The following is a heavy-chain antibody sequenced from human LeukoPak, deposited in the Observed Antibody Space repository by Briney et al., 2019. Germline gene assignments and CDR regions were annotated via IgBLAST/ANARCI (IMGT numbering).Heavy chain of an antibody. CDR1: GYTFTSYA. CDR3: ASENFYYGSASVLDY. V-gene: IGHV1-3*01. Sequence: ASVKVSCKASGYTFTSYAMHWVRQAPGQRLEWMGWINAGNGNTKYSQKFQDRVTITRDTSASTAYMELSSLRSEDTAVYYCASENFYYGSASVLDYWGQGTLVTVSS. J-gene: IGHJ4*02. CDR2: INAGNGNT. D-gene: IGHD3-10*01.